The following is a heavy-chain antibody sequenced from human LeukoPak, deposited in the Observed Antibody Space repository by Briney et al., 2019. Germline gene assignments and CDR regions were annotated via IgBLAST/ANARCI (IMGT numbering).Heavy chain of an antibody. V-gene: IGHV3-30*01. CDR2: LAYDETFR. J-gene: IGHJ3*02. CDR1: GFTFSRYT. CDR3: AREADGFDI. Sequence: GGSLRLSCSASGFTFSRYTMHWVRQAPGKGLEWVAILAYDETFRYYADSGKGRFTISRDTAKTTLDLQTNSLTTEDTALYYCAREADGFDIWGQGTMATVSS.